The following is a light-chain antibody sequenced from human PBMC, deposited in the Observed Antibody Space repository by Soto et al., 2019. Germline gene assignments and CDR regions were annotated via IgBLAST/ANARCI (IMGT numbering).Light chain of an antibody. Sequence: EIVLTQSPGTLSLSPGERVTLSCRASHSISSNYLAWYQQKPGQTPRLLFYGASSRATGIPDRFSGSGSGADFTLTISRLEPEDFAVYYCHQYGSSLWTFGQGTKVEIK. J-gene: IGKJ1*01. V-gene: IGKV3-20*01. CDR2: GAS. CDR3: HQYGSSLWT. CDR1: HSISSNY.